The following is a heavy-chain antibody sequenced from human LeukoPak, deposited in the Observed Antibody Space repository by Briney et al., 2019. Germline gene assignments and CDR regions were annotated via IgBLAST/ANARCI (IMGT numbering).Heavy chain of an antibody. Sequence: PGGSLRLSRAASGFTASDNYMSCGREAPGKGLGRVSDIYSAGDTYYANSVKRRFTFSRDISKNTLFLQMNGLTTEDTAMYYCARDAPQVPAAGVLASWGEGPLVTVS. D-gene: IGHD6-13*01. CDR3: ARDAPQVPAAGVLAS. CDR1: GFTASDNY. CDR2: IYSAGDT. V-gene: IGHV3-53*01. J-gene: IGHJ5*02.